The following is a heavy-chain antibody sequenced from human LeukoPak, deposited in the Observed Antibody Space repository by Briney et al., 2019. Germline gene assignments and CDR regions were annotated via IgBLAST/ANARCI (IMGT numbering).Heavy chain of an antibody. V-gene: IGHV4-59*01. J-gene: IGHJ6*03. CDR1: GGSISSYY. CDR2: ISYSGST. CDR3: ARITMVRGVPNYYYYYMDV. D-gene: IGHD3-10*01. Sequence: SETLSLTCTVSGGSISSYYWSWIRQPPGKGLEWIGYISYSGSTNYNPSLKSRVTISVDTSKNQFSLKLSSVTAADTAVYYCARITMVRGVPNYYYYYMDVWGKGTTVTVPS.